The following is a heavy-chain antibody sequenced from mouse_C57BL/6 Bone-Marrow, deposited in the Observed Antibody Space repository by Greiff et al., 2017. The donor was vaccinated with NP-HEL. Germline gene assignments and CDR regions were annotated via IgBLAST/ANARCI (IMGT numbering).Heavy chain of an antibody. J-gene: IGHJ4*01. D-gene: IGHD1-1*01. Sequence: VQRVESGAELVKPGASVKISCKASGYAFSSYWMNWVKERPGKGLEWIGQLYHGDGNTKYNGKVKSKATLHADNSSSTAYMQGSSLTSEDSAVYFCARGDYGSSRFGYAMDYWGQGTSVTVSS. CDR1: GYAFSSYW. CDR2: LYHGDGNT. V-gene: IGHV1-80*01. CDR3: ARGDYGSSRFGYAMDY.